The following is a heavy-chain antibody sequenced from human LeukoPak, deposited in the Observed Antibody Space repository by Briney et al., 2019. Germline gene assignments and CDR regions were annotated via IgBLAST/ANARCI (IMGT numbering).Heavy chain of an antibody. Sequence: PGRSLRLSCAASGFTFDDYAMHWVRQAPGKGLEWVSGISWNSGSIGYADSVKGRFTISGDNAKNSLYLQMNSLRAEDTALYYCAKDIGDYGGNPGWGQGTLVTVSS. CDR1: GFTFDDYA. J-gene: IGHJ4*02. D-gene: IGHD4-23*01. CDR3: AKDIGDYGGNPG. V-gene: IGHV3-9*01. CDR2: ISWNSGSI.